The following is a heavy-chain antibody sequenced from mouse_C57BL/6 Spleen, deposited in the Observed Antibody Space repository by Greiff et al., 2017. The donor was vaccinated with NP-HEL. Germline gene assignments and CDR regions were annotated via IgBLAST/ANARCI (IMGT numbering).Heavy chain of an antibody. J-gene: IGHJ3*01. CDR3: ARNGGGGAWFAY. Sequence: QVQLQQSGPGLVQPSQSLSITCTVSGFSLTSYGVHWVRQSPGKGLEWLGVIWSGGSTDYNAAFISRLSISKDNSKSQVFFKMNSLRAEDTAIYYCARNGGGGAWFAYWGQGTLVTVSA. CDR1: GFSLTSYG. V-gene: IGHV2-2*01. CDR2: IWSGGST.